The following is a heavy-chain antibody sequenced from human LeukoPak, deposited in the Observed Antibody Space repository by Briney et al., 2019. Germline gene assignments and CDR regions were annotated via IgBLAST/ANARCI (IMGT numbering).Heavy chain of an antibody. J-gene: IGHJ6*02. CDR2: IYSDGTT. D-gene: IGHD3-10*01. Sequence: GGSLRLSCAASGFTVSSNYMNWVRQAPGKGLEWVSLIYSDGTTYYADSVKGRFTTSRDNSKNTLYLQMDSLRAEDTAVYFCATRAEGYYYGSGSYYGMDVWGQGTTATVSS. CDR3: ATRAEGYYYGSGSYYGMDV. V-gene: IGHV3-66*01. CDR1: GFTVSSNY.